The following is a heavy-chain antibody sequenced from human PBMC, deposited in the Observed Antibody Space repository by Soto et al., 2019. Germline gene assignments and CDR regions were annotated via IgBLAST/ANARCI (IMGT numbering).Heavy chain of an antibody. CDR3: ARGSRSLYYYDTSASNYFGP. D-gene: IGHD3-22*01. CDR1: NGSLSGYY. CDR2: SNRGGST. V-gene: IGHV4-34*01. J-gene: IGHJ5*02. Sequence: SETLSLTCAVFNGSLSGYYWSWIRQPPGKGPEWIGESNRGGSTNYNPSLRSRLTISVDTSKNQFSLRMRSVTAADTAVYYCARGSRSLYYYDTSASNYFGPWGQGTLVTVSS.